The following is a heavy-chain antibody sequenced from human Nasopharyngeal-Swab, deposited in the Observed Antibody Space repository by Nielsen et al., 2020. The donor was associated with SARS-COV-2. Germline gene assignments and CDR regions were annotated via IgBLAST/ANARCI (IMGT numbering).Heavy chain of an antibody. Sequence: GESLKISCVASGYSFRTYGMSWVRQAPGTGLEWVAAIVGSGDISGSGGNTYYADSVTGRFTISRDNSKNTLSLQMNSLRAEDTAVYYCAKDLRGPYFFWGQGTLVTVSS. J-gene: IGHJ4*02. CDR2: IVGSGDISGSGGNT. CDR1: GYSFRTYG. V-gene: IGHV3-23*01. D-gene: IGHD2/OR15-2a*01. CDR3: AKDLRGPYFF.